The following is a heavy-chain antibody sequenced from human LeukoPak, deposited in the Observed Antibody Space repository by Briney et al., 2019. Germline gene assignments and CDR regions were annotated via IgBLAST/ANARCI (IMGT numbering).Heavy chain of an antibody. CDR2: IYYSGST. V-gene: IGHV4-59*01. CDR1: GGSISIYY. Sequence: SETLSLTCTVSGGSISIYYWSSIRQPPGKGLEWIGYIYYSGSTNYNPSLKSRVTISVDTSKNQFSLKLSSVTAADTAVYYCARAYGDYTFDYWGQGTLVTVSS. D-gene: IGHD4-17*01. CDR3: ARAYGDYTFDY. J-gene: IGHJ4*02.